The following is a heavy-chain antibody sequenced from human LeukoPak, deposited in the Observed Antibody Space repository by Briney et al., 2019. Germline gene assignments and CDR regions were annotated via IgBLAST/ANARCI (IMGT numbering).Heavy chain of an antibody. J-gene: IGHJ4*02. CDR3: ASHTTEGPLDY. D-gene: IGHD4-17*01. V-gene: IGHV4-34*01. CDR1: GGSFSNYY. Sequence: SETLSLTCAVYGGSFSNYYWNWIRQPPGKGLEWIGEINHSGSTNYNPSLKSRVTISVDTSKNQFSLMLSSVTAADTAVYYCASHTTEGPLDYWGQGTLVTVSS. CDR2: INHSGST.